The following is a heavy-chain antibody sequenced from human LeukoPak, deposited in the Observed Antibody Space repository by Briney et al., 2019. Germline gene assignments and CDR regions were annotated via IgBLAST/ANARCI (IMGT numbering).Heavy chain of an antibody. Sequence: PGGSLRLSCVASGFSLGSYWMAWVRQAPGKGLEWVANMKHDGIEKYHVDSVKGRFTISRDNTKNSLYLHMSSLRVEDTAVYYCAREGREGYNYPALDFWGQGILVTVSS. CDR1: GFSLGSYW. V-gene: IGHV3-7*05. J-gene: IGHJ4*02. D-gene: IGHD5-24*01. CDR2: MKHDGIEK. CDR3: AREGREGYNYPALDF.